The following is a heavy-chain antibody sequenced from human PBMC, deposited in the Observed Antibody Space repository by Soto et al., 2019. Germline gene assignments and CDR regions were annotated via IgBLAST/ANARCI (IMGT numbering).Heavy chain of an antibody. J-gene: IGHJ6*02. D-gene: IGHD2-2*01. CDR2: IYPGDSDT. V-gene: IGHV5-51*01. CDR1: VYSFTSYW. Sequence: GESLKISCKGSVYSFTSYWIGWVRQMPGKGLEWMGIIYPGDSDTRYSPSFQGQVTISADKSISTAYLQWSSLKASDTAMCYCARRGKYQLLAGYGMDVWGQGTTVTVSS. CDR3: ARRGKYQLLAGYGMDV.